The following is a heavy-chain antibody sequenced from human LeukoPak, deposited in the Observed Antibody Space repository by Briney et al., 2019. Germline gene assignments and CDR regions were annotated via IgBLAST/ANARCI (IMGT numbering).Heavy chain of an antibody. J-gene: IGHJ4*02. V-gene: IGHV3-23*01. CDR3: AKRGHSSGSGTPDFDY. D-gene: IGHD6-19*01. CDR1: GFIFNNDA. Sequence: GGSLRLSCAASGFIFNNDAMSWVRHAPGKGLEWISDINAFGSSTYYAKSVKGRFTISRDNSNNTLYLQMNSLRAEDSAVYYCAKRGHSSGSGTPDFDYWGQGTLVSVSS. CDR2: INAFGSST.